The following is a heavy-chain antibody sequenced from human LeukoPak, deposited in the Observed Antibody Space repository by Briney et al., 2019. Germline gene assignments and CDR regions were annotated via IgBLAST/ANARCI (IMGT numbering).Heavy chain of an antibody. V-gene: IGHV4-59*08. CDR3: ACTPGWFDP. Sequence: SETLSLTCTVSGGSISSYYWSWLRQPPGKGLEWIGYIYYSGSTNYNPPLKSRVTISVDTSKNQFSLKLSSVTAADTAVYYCACTPGWFDPWGQGTLVTVSS. J-gene: IGHJ5*02. CDR2: IYYSGST. D-gene: IGHD7-27*01. CDR1: GGSISSYY.